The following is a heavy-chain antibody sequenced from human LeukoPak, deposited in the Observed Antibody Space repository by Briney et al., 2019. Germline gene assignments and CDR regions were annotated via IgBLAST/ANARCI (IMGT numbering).Heavy chain of an antibody. J-gene: IGHJ4*02. CDR2: IRYDGSDE. CDR1: GFTFGNYG. D-gene: IGHD1-26*01. CDR3: SGSYSY. V-gene: IGHV3-30*02. Sequence: GGSLRLSCAASGFTFGNYGMHWVRQAPGKGLEWVAFIRYDGSDEYYADSVKGRFTISRDNSKNTLYLQMNSLRPEDTAVYFCSGSYSYWGQGTLVTVSS.